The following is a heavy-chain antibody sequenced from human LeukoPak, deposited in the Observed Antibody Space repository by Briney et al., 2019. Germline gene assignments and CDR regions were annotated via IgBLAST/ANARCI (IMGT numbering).Heavy chain of an antibody. D-gene: IGHD2-8*01. V-gene: IGHV1/OR15-1*04. CDR1: GYIFTDYY. CDR3: ARGHRVYSGVHDY. Sequence: ASVKVSCKASGYIFTDYYMHWVRQAPGQELGWMGRINPNSGGTNYAQKFQGRVTMTRDTSISTAYIELSRLRSHDTAVYYCARGHRVYSGVHDYWGQGTLVTVSS. CDR2: INPNSGGT. J-gene: IGHJ4*02.